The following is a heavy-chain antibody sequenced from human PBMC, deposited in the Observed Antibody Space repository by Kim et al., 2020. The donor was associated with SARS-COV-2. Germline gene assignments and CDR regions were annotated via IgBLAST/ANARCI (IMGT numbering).Heavy chain of an antibody. J-gene: IGHJ6*02. V-gene: IGHV3-48*02. CDR1: GFSFSSYS. Sequence: GGSLRLSCAASGFSFSSYSMNWVRRAPGQGLEWVSYISSSSSPIYYADSVKGRFTISRDNAKNSLYLQMNSLRDEDTAVYYCARATGHSSSSPGMDVWGQGTTVTVSS. D-gene: IGHD6-13*01. CDR2: ISSSSSPI. CDR3: ARATGHSSSSPGMDV.